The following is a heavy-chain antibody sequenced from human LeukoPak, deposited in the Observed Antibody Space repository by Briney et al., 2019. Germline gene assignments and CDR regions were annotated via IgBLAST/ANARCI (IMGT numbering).Heavy chain of an antibody. Sequence: KASETLSLTCTVSGASIISANYYWNWIRQPPGKGLEWIGYIYYSGSTNYNPSLKSRVTISVDTSKNQFSLKLSSVTAADTAVYYCARESTVTTDAFDIWGQGTMVTVSS. CDR2: IYYSGST. CDR1: GASIISANYY. V-gene: IGHV4-61*01. D-gene: IGHD4-17*01. CDR3: ARESTVTTDAFDI. J-gene: IGHJ3*02.